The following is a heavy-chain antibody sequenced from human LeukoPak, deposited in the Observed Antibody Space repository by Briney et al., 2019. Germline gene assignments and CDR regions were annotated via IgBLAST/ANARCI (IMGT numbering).Heavy chain of an antibody. CDR3: AREQGTSVTAMVGGHFDY. J-gene: IGHJ4*02. Sequence: GRSLRLSCAASGFTFRGNGMHWVRQAPGKGLEWVAIIWYDGSNRYYADSVKGRFTISRDNSKNTLFLQMNSLTAEDTAVYYCAREQGTSVTAMVGGHFDYWGPGTLVTVSS. CDR2: IWYDGSNR. CDR1: GFTFRGNG. V-gene: IGHV3-33*01. D-gene: IGHD4-17*01.